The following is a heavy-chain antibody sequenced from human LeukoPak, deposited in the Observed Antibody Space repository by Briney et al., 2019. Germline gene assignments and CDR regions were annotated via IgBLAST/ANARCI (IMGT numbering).Heavy chain of an antibody. CDR3: AKTHRTRTTMIVPFDY. D-gene: IGHD3-22*01. V-gene: IGHV3-23*01. J-gene: IGHJ4*02. Sequence: GGSLRLSCAASGFTYSRYAMSWLRQAPGKGLEGVSAISGSGGSTYYAGSVKGRSTIARDNFKNTLYLQMNSLRAEDTAVYYCAKTHRTRTTMIVPFDYWGQGTLVTVSS. CDR1: GFTYSRYA. CDR2: ISGSGGST.